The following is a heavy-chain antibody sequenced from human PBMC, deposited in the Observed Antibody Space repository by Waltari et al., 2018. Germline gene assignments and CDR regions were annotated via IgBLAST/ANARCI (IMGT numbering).Heavy chain of an antibody. CDR2: IYSGGST. D-gene: IGHD3-3*02. V-gene: IGHV3-66*01. CDR3: ARDKLGHRAFDI. CDR1: GFTVSSNY. J-gene: IGHJ3*02. Sequence: EVQLVESGGGLVQPGGSLRLSCAASGFTVSSNYLSWVRQAPGKGLEWVSVIYSGGSTYYADSVKGRFTISRDNSKNTLYLQMNSLRAEDTAVYYCARDKLGHRAFDIWGQGTMVTVSS.